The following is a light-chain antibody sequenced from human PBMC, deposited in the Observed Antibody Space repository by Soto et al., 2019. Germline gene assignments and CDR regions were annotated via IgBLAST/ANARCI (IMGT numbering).Light chain of an antibody. CDR3: ASWDDSLFGWV. J-gene: IGLJ3*02. V-gene: IGLV1-47*02. CDR1: SSNIATNY. CDR2: SNT. Sequence: QAVVTQPPSLSGTPGQGVTISCSGGSSNIATNYVYWYQLLPGTAPKLVIFSNTIRPPRVPDRFSGSKSGASASLVISGLRSEDEADYFCASWDDSLFGWVFGGGTKLTVL.